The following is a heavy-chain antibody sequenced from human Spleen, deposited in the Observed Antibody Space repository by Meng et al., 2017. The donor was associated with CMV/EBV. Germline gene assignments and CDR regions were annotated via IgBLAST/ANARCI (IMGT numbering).Heavy chain of an antibody. Sequence: GESLKISCAASGFTFSDYYMNWVRQAPGKGLEWVSSISSCTTIYYADSVKGRFTISRDNAKNSLYLQMNSLRAEDTAVYYCARGEERITIYYYYYYGMDVWGQGTTVTVSS. D-gene: IGHD3-10*01. CDR2: ISSCTTI. CDR3: ARGEERITIYYYYYYGMDV. V-gene: IGHV3-69-1*01. CDR1: GFTFSDYY. J-gene: IGHJ6*02.